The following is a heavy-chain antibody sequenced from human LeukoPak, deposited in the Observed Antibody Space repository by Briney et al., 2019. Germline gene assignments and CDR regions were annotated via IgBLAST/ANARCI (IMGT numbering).Heavy chain of an antibody. CDR1: GAFITNNHW. Sequence: SETLSLTCAVSGAFITNNHWWSWARQPPGRGLEWTGEIYHSGTTNYNPSLKSRVTMSVDNSKNQFSLKLSSLTAADTAVYYCATYCYGGYGSYYFDYWGQGTLVTVSS. CDR3: ATYCYGGYGSYYFDY. D-gene: IGHD4-23*01. V-gene: IGHV4-4*02. CDR2: IYHSGTT. J-gene: IGHJ4*02.